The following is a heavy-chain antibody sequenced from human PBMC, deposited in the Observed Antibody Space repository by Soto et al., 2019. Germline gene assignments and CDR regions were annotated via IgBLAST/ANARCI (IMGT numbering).Heavy chain of an antibody. V-gene: IGHV3-43D*04. D-gene: IGHD6-13*01. Sequence: PWGSLRLSCAASGFTFYDYAIHWFRQSPVKCLEWVSLISWDGGSTYYADSVRGRFTISRDSSKNSLYLQMNSLRAEDTALYYCAKEGIAAAGTFHYYYYGMDVWGQGTTVTVSS. CDR2: ISWDGGST. CDR3: AKEGIAAAGTFHYYYYGMDV. CDR1: GFTFYDYA. J-gene: IGHJ6*02.